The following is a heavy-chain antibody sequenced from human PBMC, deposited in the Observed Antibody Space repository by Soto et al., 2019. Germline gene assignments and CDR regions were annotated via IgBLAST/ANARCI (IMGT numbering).Heavy chain of an antibody. J-gene: IGHJ4*02. CDR3: ARGGELSLLPLDY. CDR1: GFSSIDSW. CDR2: IIQDGRAI. V-gene: IGHV3-7*03. D-gene: IGHD2-15*01. Sequence: PGGSLRLSCAASGFSSIDSWMPWVRQAPGRGLGWVAHIIQDGRAIYYVDSVRGRFTISRASAGISVFLEMPRLRVEDTAVYYCARGGELSLLPLDYWGLGTMVTVSS.